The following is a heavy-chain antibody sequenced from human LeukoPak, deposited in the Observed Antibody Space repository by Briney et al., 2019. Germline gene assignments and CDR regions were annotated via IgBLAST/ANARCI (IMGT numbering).Heavy chain of an antibody. V-gene: IGHV3-53*01. Sequence: GGSLRLSCAASGFTVSSNYMSWVRQAPGKGLEWVSVIYSGGSTYYADSVKGRFTISRDNSKNTLYLQMNSLRAKDTAVYYCARRGDGYNTIPFDYWGQGTLVTVSS. D-gene: IGHD5-24*01. CDR2: IYSGGST. CDR3: ARRGDGYNTIPFDY. CDR1: GFTVSSNY. J-gene: IGHJ4*02.